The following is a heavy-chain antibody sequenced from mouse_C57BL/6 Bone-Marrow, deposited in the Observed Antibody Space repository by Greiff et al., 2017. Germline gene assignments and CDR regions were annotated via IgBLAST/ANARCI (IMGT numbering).Heavy chain of an antibody. V-gene: IGHV1-7*01. D-gene: IGHD1-1*02. J-gene: IGHJ3*01. CDR3: ARIRGSPAWFAY. Sequence: QVQLQQSGAELAKPGASVKLSCKASGYTFTSYWMHWVKQRPGQGLEWIGYINPSSGSTKYNQKFKDQSTLTADKSSSTAYMQLSSLTYEDSAVYYCARIRGSPAWFAYWGQGTLVTVSA. CDR2: INPSSGST. CDR1: GYTFTSYW.